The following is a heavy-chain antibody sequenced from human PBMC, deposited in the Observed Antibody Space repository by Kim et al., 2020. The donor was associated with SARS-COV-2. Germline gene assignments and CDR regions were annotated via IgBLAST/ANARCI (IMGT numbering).Heavy chain of an antibody. CDR2: FDPEDGET. CDR3: ATRRYDSSGYYAVDAFDI. J-gene: IGHJ3*02. V-gene: IGHV1-24*01. CDR1: GYTLTELS. Sequence: ASVKVSCKVSGYTLTELSMHWVRQAPGKGLEWMGGFDPEDGETIYAQKFQGRVTMTEDTSTDTAYMELSSLRSEDTAVYYCATRRYDSSGYYAVDAFDIWGQGTMVTVSS. D-gene: IGHD3-22*01.